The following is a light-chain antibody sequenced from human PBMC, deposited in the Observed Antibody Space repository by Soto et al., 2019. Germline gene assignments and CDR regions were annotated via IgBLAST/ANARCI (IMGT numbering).Light chain of an antibody. J-gene: IGKJ1*01. CDR2: EAS. CDR3: QQYGSSPWT. CDR1: QSVRSN. Sequence: EIVMTQSPSTLSVSPGERFTLSCRASQSVRSNLAWYQQKPGQAPRLLIYEASTRATGVPARFSGSGSGTDFTLTISRLEPEDFAVYYCQQYGSSPWTFGQGTKVDIK. V-gene: IGKV3-15*01.